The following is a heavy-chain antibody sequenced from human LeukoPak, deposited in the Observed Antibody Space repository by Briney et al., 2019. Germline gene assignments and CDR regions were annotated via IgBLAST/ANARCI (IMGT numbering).Heavy chain of an antibody. CDR1: GFTFSSYL. Sequence: GGSLRLSCAASGFTFSSYLMSWVRQAPGKGLEWVANIKQDGSEKYYVDSVKGRFTISRDNAKNSLYLQMNSLRAEDTAVYYCARAMGCDYWGQGTLVTVSS. J-gene: IGHJ4*02. CDR2: IKQDGSEK. V-gene: IGHV3-7*01. CDR3: ARAMGCDY.